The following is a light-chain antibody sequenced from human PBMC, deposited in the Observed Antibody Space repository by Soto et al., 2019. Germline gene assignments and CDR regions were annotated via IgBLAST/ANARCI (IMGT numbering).Light chain of an antibody. CDR1: HSLSSS. CDR3: LQHNSWPST. Sequence: EIVLTQSPAALSLSPGERATLSCRASHSLSSSLAWYQQKPGQAPTLLIYYASNRATGIPARFSGSGSGTDFTLTISSLEPEDFAIYYCLQHNSWPSTFGQGTRLEIK. J-gene: IGKJ5*01. CDR2: YAS. V-gene: IGKV3-11*01.